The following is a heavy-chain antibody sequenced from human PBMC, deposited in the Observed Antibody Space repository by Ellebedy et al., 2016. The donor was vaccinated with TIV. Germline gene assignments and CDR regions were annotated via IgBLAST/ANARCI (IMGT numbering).Heavy chain of an antibody. J-gene: IGHJ4*02. CDR2: ISGSGGST. CDR3: AKDPGVTMVRGVIWAPFAGDY. D-gene: IGHD3-10*01. V-gene: IGHV3-23*01. Sequence: GGSLRLSXAASGFTFSSYAMSWVRQAPGKGLEWVSAISGSGGSTYYADSVKGRFTISRDNSKNTLYLQMNSLRAEDTAVYYCAKDPGVTMVRGVIWAPFAGDYWGQGTLVTVSS. CDR1: GFTFSSYA.